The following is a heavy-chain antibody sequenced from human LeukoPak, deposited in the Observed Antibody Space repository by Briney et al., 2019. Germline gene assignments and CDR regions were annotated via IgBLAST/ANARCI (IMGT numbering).Heavy chain of an antibody. D-gene: IGHD2-15*01. CDR1: GDSISSGDYY. V-gene: IGHV4-61*02. Sequence: SETLSLTCTVSGDSISSGDYYWSWIRQPAGKGLEWIGRISSSGSTNYNPSLKSRVTISVDTSKNQFSLKLSSVTAADTAVYYCAREPRYCSGGNCYRGGYMDVWGKGTTVTVSS. CDR2: ISSSGST. J-gene: IGHJ6*03. CDR3: AREPRYCSGGNCYRGGYMDV.